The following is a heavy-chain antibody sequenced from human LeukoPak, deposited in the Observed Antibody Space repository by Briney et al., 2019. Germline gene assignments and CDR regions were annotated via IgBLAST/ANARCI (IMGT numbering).Heavy chain of an antibody. CDR3: AREQYGSDDALDI. Sequence: PGRSLRLSCAASGFTFSSYVMHWVRQAPGKGLEWVAVIWYDGSNKYYADSVKGRFTVSRDNSKNTMDLQMNSLRAEDTAVYYRAREQYGSDDALDIWGQGTMVTVSS. CDR2: IWYDGSNK. J-gene: IGHJ3*02. CDR1: GFTFSSYV. V-gene: IGHV3-33*01. D-gene: IGHD4-17*01.